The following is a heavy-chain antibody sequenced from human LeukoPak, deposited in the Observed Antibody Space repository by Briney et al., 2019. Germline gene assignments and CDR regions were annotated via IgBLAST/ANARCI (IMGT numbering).Heavy chain of an antibody. V-gene: IGHV1-46*01. Sequence: GASVKVSCKASGYTFTSYYMHWVRQAPGQGLEWMGIINPSGGSTSYAQKFQGRVTMTRDTSTSTVYMELSSLRSEDTAVYYCARDRAGGGDFWSGYPAADYLGAPGHWGQGTLVTVSS. D-gene: IGHD3-3*01. CDR3: ARDRAGGGDFWSGYPAADYLGAPGH. J-gene: IGHJ4*02. CDR1: GYTFTSYY. CDR2: INPSGGST.